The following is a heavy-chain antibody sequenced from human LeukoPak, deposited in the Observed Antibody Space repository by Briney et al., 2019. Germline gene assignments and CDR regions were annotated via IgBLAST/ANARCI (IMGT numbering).Heavy chain of an antibody. CDR2: IRYDGSNK. D-gene: IGHD6-6*01. J-gene: IGHJ3*02. CDR1: GFTFSSYG. V-gene: IGHV3-30*02. CDR3: AKDLGWQLVRGAFDI. Sequence: PGGSLRLSCAASGFTFSSYGMHWVRQAPGKGLEWVAFIRYDGSNKYYADSVKGRFTISRDNSKNTLYLQMNSLRAEDTAVYYCAKDLGWQLVRGAFDIWGQGTMVTVSS.